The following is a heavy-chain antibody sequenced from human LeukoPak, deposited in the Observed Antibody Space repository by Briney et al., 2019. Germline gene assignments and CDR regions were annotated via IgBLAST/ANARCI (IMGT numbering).Heavy chain of an antibody. CDR2: INHSGST. V-gene: IGHV4-34*01. D-gene: IGHD3-10*01. Sequence: SETLSLTCAVYGGSFSGYYWSWIRQPPGKGLEWIGEINHSGSTNYNPSLKSRVTISVDTSKNQFSLKLSSVTAADTAVYYCARDSGTAGEVKFDPWGQGTLVTVSS. J-gene: IGHJ5*02. CDR3: ARDSGTAGEVKFDP. CDR1: GGSFSGYY.